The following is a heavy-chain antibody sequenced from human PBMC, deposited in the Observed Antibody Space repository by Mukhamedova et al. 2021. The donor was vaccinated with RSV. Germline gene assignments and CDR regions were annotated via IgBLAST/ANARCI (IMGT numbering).Heavy chain of an antibody. CDR3: ARDEAEYYYYGMDV. CDR2: IKQDGSEK. Sequence: GLEWVANIKQDGSEKYYVDSVKGRFTISRDNAKNSLYLQMNSLRAEDTAVYYCARDEAEYYYYGMDVWGQGTTVTGPS. J-gene: IGHJ6*02. V-gene: IGHV3-7*03.